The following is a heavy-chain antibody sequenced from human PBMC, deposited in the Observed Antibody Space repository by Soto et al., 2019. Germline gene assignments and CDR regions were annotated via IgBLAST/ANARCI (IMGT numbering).Heavy chain of an antibody. CDR3: ARGYVFWSGYYSSDWFDP. Sequence: VASVKVSCKASGYTFTGYYMHWVRQAPGQGLEWMGWINPNSGGTNYAQKFQGWVTMTRDTSISTAYMELSRLRSDDTAVYYCARGYVFWSGYYSSDWFDPWGQGTLVTVSS. CDR1: GYTFTGYY. J-gene: IGHJ5*02. V-gene: IGHV1-2*04. D-gene: IGHD3-3*01. CDR2: INPNSGGT.